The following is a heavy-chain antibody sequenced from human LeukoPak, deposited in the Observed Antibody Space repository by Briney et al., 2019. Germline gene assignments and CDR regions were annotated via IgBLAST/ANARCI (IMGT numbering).Heavy chain of an antibody. CDR3: AKPGHSTSWYDGALGF. J-gene: IGHJ4*02. Sequence: GGSLTLSCAGSGFTVYTSSMVWVRQAPGKGLEWVSVLYSGGNAFYAGSVQGRFTISRDNSKNTLFLQMNSLRAEDTAVHYCAKPGHSTSWYDGALGFWGQGTLVTVSS. D-gene: IGHD6-13*01. V-gene: IGHV3-53*01. CDR1: GFTVYTSS. CDR2: LYSGGNA.